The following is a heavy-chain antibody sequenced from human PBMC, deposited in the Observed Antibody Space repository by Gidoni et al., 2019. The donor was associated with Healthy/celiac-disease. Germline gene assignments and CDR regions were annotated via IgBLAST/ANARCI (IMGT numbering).Heavy chain of an antibody. CDR2: IIPILGIA. J-gene: IGHJ4*02. CDR3: ARDSIVGATNDY. Sequence: QVQLVQSGAEVKKPGSSVKVSCKASGGTFSSYAISWVRQAPGQGLEWMGMIIPILGIANYAQKFQGRVTITADKSTSTAYMELSSLRSEDTAVYYCARDSIVGATNDYWGQGTLVTVSS. V-gene: IGHV1-69*09. D-gene: IGHD1-26*01. CDR1: GGTFSSYA.